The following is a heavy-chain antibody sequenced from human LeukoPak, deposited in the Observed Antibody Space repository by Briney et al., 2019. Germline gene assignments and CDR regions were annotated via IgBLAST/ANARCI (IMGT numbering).Heavy chain of an antibody. CDR3: ARAGYYDSSGQIDY. CDR2: IYYSGST. Sequence: PSETLSLTCAVSGGSIRSYYWSWIRQPPGKGLEWIGYIYYSGSTNYNPSLKSRVTISVDTSKNQFSLKLSSVTAADTAVYYCARAGYYDSSGQIDYWGQGTLVTVSS. V-gene: IGHV4-59*01. J-gene: IGHJ4*02. CDR1: GGSIRSYY. D-gene: IGHD3-22*01.